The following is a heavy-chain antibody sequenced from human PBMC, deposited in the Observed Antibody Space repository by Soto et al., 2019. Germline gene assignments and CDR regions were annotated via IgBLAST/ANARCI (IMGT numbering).Heavy chain of an antibody. CDR2: IDWDDDK. CDR3: ARFSYYDSTDYYYFDY. V-gene: IGHV2-70*12. Sequence: VSGPTLVNPTQTLTLTCTFSAFSLSTGGVGVGWIRQPPGKALEWLARIDWDDDKYYSTSLKSRLTISKDTSKNQVVLTMTNMDPVDTATYYCARFSYYDSTDYYYFDYWGQGTLVTVSS. D-gene: IGHD3-22*01. CDR1: AFSLSTGGVG. J-gene: IGHJ4*02.